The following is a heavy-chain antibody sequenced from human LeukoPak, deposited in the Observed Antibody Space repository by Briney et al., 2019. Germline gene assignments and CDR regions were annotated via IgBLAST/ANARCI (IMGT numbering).Heavy chain of an antibody. J-gene: IGHJ4*02. CDR1: GFTFSSYT. V-gene: IGHV3-23*01. CDR2: ISGSGGST. D-gene: IGHD6-19*01. Sequence: PGGSLRLSCAASGFTFSSYTMNWVRQAPGKGLEWVSAISGSGGSTYYTDSVRGRFTISRDNSKNTLFLQVNSLRAEDTAVYYCAKVPFMGSGWGDWGQGTLVTVSS. CDR3: AKVPFMGSGWGD.